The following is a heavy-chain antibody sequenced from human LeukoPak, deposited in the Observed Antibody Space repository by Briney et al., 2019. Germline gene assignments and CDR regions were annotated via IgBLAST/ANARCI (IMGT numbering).Heavy chain of an antibody. V-gene: IGHV1-18*01. D-gene: IGHD5-12*01. CDR3: ARASSLYSGYADY. CDR1: GYNFNSYG. CDR2: IRPYNGNT. Sequence: ASVKVSCKASGYNFNSYGINWVRQAPGQGLEWMGWIRPYNGNTNYAQRLQGRVTMTTDTSTSTAYMELRSLRSDDTAVYYCARASSLYSGYADYWGQGTLVTVSS. J-gene: IGHJ4*02.